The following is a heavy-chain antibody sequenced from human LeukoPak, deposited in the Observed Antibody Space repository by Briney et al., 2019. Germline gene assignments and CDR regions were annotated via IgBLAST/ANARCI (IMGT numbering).Heavy chain of an antibody. Sequence: PGGSLRLSSAASGFTFSYYGMSWVRQAPGKGLEWVSSVNSGDGTYYADSVRGRFTISRDKSRNTLYLQMNSLRADDTAIYYCAKRQPYYFDYWGQGTLVTVSS. V-gene: IGHV3-23*01. CDR2: VNSGDGT. D-gene: IGHD1-1*01. CDR3: AKRQPYYFDY. J-gene: IGHJ4*02. CDR1: GFTFSYYG.